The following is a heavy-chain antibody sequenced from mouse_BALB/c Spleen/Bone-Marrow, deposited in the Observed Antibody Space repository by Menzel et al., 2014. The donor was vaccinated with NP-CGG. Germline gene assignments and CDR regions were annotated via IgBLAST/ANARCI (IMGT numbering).Heavy chain of an antibody. J-gene: IGHJ2*01. CDR1: GYTFTDYY. Sequence: LQESGPELVKPGASVKISCKASGYTFTDYYINSVKQKPGQGLEWIGWIYPGSGNTKYNEKFKGKATLTVDTSSSAAYMQLSSLTSEDTAVYFCARSPYYGNYDDYWGQDTTLTVSS. V-gene: IGHV1-84*02. CDR3: ARSPYYGNYDDY. CDR2: IYPGSGNT. D-gene: IGHD2-10*01.